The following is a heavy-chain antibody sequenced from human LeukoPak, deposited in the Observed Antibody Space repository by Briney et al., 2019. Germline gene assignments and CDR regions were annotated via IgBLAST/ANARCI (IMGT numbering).Heavy chain of an antibody. CDR2: IHYSGTT. V-gene: IGHV4-59*01. Sequence: PSETLSLTCSVSGDSINKYYWSWIRQPPGKGLEWIGYIHYSGTTNYNPSLKSRVTISVDTSKSQLSLNLISVTAADAAVYYCAGGGQWLSFDQWGQGTLVTVSS. CDR1: GDSINKYY. D-gene: IGHD6-19*01. CDR3: AGGGQWLSFDQ. J-gene: IGHJ4*02.